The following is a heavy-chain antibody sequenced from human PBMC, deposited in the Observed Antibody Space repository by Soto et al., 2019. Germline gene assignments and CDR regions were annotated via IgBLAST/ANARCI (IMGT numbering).Heavy chain of an antibody. D-gene: IGHD3-10*02. CDR1: GGSMSSSNYY. CDR3: ARRGTCSGSPSCGMDV. Sequence: RSLTCTVSGGSMSSSNYYWGWIRQPPGKGLEWIGSIYYSGSTYYNPSLKSRVTISVDTSKKQFSLKLSSVIAADTAVYYCARRGTCSGSPSCGMDVWGQGTTVTVSS. V-gene: IGHV4-39*01. CDR2: IYYSGST. J-gene: IGHJ6*02.